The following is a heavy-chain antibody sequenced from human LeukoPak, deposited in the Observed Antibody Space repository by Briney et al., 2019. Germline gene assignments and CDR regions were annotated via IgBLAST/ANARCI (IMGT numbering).Heavy chain of an antibody. Sequence: PGGSLRLSCAASGFTVSSNYMSWVRRAPGKGLEWVAVIYSGGRTYYADSVKGRFTISRDNSKNTLYLQMNSLRVEDTAVYYCARDGGSMYGSGSYYISAGFDVWGQGTTVTVSS. CDR2: IYSGGRT. CDR3: ARDGGSMYGSGSYYISAGFDV. V-gene: IGHV3-53*01. D-gene: IGHD3-10*01. CDR1: GFTVSSNY. J-gene: IGHJ6*02.